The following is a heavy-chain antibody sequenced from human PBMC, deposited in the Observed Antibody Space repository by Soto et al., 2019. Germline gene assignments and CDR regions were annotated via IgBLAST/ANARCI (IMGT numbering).Heavy chain of an antibody. CDR3: AKAHNYYDSSGYYRLPSHX. CDR2: ISWSGGST. CDR1: GFTFSNYA. V-gene: IGHV3-23*01. Sequence: GGSLRLSCAASGFTFSNYAMSWVRQAPGKGLEWVSSISWSGGSTYYAYSVKVRFTISRENSKNTLYLQMNSLRADDAAVYYCAKAHNYYDSSGYYRLPSHXWGQGTLVTVSX. J-gene: IGHJ4*02. D-gene: IGHD3-22*01.